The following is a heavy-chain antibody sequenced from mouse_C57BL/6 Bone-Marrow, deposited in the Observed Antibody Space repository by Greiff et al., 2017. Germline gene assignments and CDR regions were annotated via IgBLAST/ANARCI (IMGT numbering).Heavy chain of an antibody. V-gene: IGHV1-85*01. CDR1: GYTFPTYD. D-gene: IGHD1-1*01. CDR3: AKDDGSSYWYFDV. CDR2: IYPRGGST. J-gene: IGHJ1*03. Sequence: QVQLQQSGPELVQPGASVKLSCKSSGYTFPTYDINWVRQRPGQGLELIGWIYPRGGSTKYHEKFKGKATLTVDTSYSTAYMELHSLTSEDSAVYCCAKDDGSSYWYFDVWGKGATVTVSS.